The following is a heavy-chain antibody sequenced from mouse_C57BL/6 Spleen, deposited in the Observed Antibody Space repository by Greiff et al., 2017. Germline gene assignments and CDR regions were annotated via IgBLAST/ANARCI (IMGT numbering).Heavy chain of an antibody. CDR3: SPYSSDGYFDV. J-gene: IGHJ1*03. D-gene: IGHD2-5*01. V-gene: IGHV14-4*01. Sequence: VQLLQSGAELVRPGASVKLSCTASGFNIKDDYMYWVKQRPEQGLEWIGWIDPENGDTEYASKFEGKATITADTSSNTAYLRLSSLTSEDTAVYYCSPYSSDGYFDVWGTGTTVTVSS. CDR1: GFNIKDDY. CDR2: IDPENGDT.